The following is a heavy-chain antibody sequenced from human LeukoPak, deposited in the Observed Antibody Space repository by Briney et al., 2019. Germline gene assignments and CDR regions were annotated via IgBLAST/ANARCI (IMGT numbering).Heavy chain of an antibody. CDR1: EFTFSNSG. V-gene: IGHV3-30*02. J-gene: IGHJ4*02. Sequence: PGGSLRLSCAASEFTFSNSGMHWVRRAPGKGLEWVAFIRFDGGTKYYADSVKGRFTISRDNSKNTVYLQVNSLRAEDTAVYYCAKDHGSGSQYNSLLDYWGQGTLVTVSS. CDR2: IRFDGGTK. CDR3: AKDHGSGSQYNSLLDY. D-gene: IGHD3-10*01.